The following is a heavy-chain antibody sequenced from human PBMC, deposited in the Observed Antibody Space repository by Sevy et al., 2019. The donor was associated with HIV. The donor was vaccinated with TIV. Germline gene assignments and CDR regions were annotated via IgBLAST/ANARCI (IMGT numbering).Heavy chain of an antibody. CDR3: ARDYRARYCSSTSCYGWFDP. Sequence: GGSLRLSCAASGFTFSSYAMHWVRQAPGKGLEWVAVISYDGSNKYYAHSVKGRFTISRDNSKNTLYLQMNSLRAEDTAVYYCARDYRARYCSSTSCYGWFDPWGQGTLVTVSS. CDR1: GFTFSSYA. J-gene: IGHJ5*02. D-gene: IGHD2-2*01. V-gene: IGHV3-30-3*01. CDR2: ISYDGSNK.